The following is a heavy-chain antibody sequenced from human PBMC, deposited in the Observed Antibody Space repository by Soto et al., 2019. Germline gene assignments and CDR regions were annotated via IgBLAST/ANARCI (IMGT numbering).Heavy chain of an antibody. CDR3: ARTSGGYYYYYGMDV. J-gene: IGHJ6*02. CDR2: INSDGSST. Sequence: PGGSLRLSCAASGFTFSSYWMHWVRQAPGKGLVWVSRINSDGSSTSYADSVKGRFTISRDNAKNTLYLQMNSLRAEDTAVYYCARTSGGYYYYYGMDVWGQGTTVTVSS. V-gene: IGHV3-74*01. CDR1: GFTFSSYW. D-gene: IGHD1-26*01.